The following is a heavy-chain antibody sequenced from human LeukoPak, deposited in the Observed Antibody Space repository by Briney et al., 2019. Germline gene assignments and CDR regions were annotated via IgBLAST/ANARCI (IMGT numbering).Heavy chain of an antibody. CDR3: ARESSGSYALDY. CDR2: ISYDGSNK. Sequence: GGSLRLSCAASGFTFSSYAMHWVRQAPGKGLEWVAVISYDGSNKYYADSVKGRFTISRDNSKNTLCLQMNSLRAEDTAVYYCARESSGSYALDYWGQGTLVTVSS. D-gene: IGHD1-26*01. CDR1: GFTFSSYA. J-gene: IGHJ4*02. V-gene: IGHV3-30*04.